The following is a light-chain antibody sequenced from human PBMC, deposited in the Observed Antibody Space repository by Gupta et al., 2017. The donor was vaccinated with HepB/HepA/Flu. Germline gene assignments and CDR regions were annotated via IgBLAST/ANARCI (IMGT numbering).Light chain of an antibody. CDR2: RNR. V-gene: IGLV1-44*01. Sequence: QSVLTQPPSVPGTPGQRVTLSCSGSSSNIGANTVNLYQLPPGPGPKRRSERNRHRPSGVPDRFSAYKAGTSGYRVISGLQTEDEGDDDGAAWAVRLKVGVFGGGTKMTVL. J-gene: IGLJ3*02. CDR1: SSNIGANT. CDR3: AAWAVRLKVGV.